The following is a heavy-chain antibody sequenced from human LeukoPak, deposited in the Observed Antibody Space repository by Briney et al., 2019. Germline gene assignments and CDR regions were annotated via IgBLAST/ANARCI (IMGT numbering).Heavy chain of an antibody. D-gene: IGHD3-10*01. Sequence: PGGSLRLSCAASGFTFSSYSMNWVRQAPGKGGEWVSYYADSVKGRFTISRDNAKNSLYLQMNTLRAEDTAVYYCARDAHYGSGSNDYWGQGTLVTVSS. CDR3: ARDAHYGSGSNDY. J-gene: IGHJ4*02. CDR1: GFTFSSYS. V-gene: IGHV3-21*01.